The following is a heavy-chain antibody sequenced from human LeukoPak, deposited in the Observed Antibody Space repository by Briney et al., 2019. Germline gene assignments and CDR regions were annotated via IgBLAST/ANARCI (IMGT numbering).Heavy chain of an antibody. D-gene: IGHD5-18*01. CDR1: GFTFSDYD. Sequence: PGGSLRLSCVVSGFTFSDYDMSWVRQDPEKGLDWVSVISGSAHKIRYADSVKGRFTISRDNSENTVYLQMNNLRAEDTALYYCAGRPTGYSSGYVYWGQGALVTVSS. V-gene: IGHV3-23*01. CDR3: AGRPTGYSSGYVY. J-gene: IGHJ4*02. CDR2: ISGSAHKI.